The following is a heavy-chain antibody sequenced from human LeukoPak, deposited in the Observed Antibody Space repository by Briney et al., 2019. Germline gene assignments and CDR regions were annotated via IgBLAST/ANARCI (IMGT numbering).Heavy chain of an antibody. V-gene: IGHV3-23*01. CDR1: GFTFSSYA. J-gene: IGHJ5*02. D-gene: IGHD3-22*01. CDR2: ISGSGGST. Sequence: GGSLRLSCAASGFTFSSYAMSWVRQAPGKGLEWVSAISGSGGSTYCADSVKGRFTISRDNSKNTLYLQMNSLRAEDTAVYYCAKDPHQDYYDSTNWFDPWGQGTLVTVSS. CDR3: AKDPHQDYYDSTNWFDP.